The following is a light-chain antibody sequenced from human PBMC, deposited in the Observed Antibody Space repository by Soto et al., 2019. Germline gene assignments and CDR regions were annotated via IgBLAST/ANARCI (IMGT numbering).Light chain of an antibody. CDR2: LGS. CDR3: MQALQLPLT. J-gene: IGKJ4*01. V-gene: IGKV2-28*01. CDR1: QRLLQSNGYNS. Sequence: DIVITHSQLSLPVTPGEPASIACSSSQRLLQSNGYNSWDWYLQKPGKSPQLLISLGSNRASGVPDRFSGSGSGTDFTLKISRVEAEDVGVYYCMQALQLPLTLGGGTKVDIK.